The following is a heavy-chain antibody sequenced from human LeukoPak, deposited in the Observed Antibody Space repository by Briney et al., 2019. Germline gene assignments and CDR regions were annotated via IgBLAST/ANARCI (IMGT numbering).Heavy chain of an antibody. V-gene: IGHV4-38-2*01. D-gene: IGHD4-17*01. CDR1: GYSINDAYS. J-gene: IGHJ5*02. Sequence: SETLSLTCAVPGYSINDAYSWTWLRQRPGKGLEWIGNIYHSGYAYYNPSLKSRVTISLDASKNQFSLRLSSVTAADTAVYYCARNSSLTTLKGGWFSAWGQGTLVTVSS. CDR2: IYHSGYA. CDR3: ARNSSLTTLKGGWFSA.